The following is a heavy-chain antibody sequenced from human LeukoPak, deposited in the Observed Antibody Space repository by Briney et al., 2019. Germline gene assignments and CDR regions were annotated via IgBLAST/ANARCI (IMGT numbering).Heavy chain of an antibody. Sequence: KNGESLKISCKGSGYSFTSYWIGWVRQMPGKGLKWMGIIYPGDSDARYNPSFQGQVTISADKSISTAYLQWSSLKASDTAIYYCARRGWEQLHFDYWGQGTLVTVSS. J-gene: IGHJ4*02. CDR1: GYSFTSYW. CDR3: ARRGWEQLHFDY. D-gene: IGHD1/OR15-1a*01. CDR2: IYPGDSDA. V-gene: IGHV5-51*01.